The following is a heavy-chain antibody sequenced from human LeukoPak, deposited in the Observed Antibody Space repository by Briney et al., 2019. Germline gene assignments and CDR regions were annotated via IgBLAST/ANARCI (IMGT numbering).Heavy chain of an antibody. V-gene: IGHV4-59*11. D-gene: IGHD1-7*01. J-gene: IGHJ4*02. CDR3: ARDEGGTGTSDLGS. CDR1: GDSINDHF. Sequence: SATLSLTCSVSGDSINDHFWNWIRQSPGKGLEWIGEISGSGSTRYNPFLNSRVTISRDTSKNQFSLRLTSVTAADTAVYYCARDEGGTGTSDLGSWGQGTLVTVSS. CDR2: ISGSGST.